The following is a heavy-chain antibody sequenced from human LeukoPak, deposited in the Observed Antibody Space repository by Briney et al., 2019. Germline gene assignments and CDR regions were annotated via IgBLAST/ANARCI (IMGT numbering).Heavy chain of an antibody. CDR3: TRVGYIDEGIDY. V-gene: IGHV3-11*06. CDR1: GFTFSDYY. Sequence: PGGSLRLSCAASGFTFSDYYMSWIRQAPGKGLEWVSYISSDSSYTNYADSVKGRFTISRDNAKNSLYLQMNSLRAEDTAIYYCTRVGYIDEGIDYWGQGTLVTVSS. CDR2: ISSDSSYT. J-gene: IGHJ4*02. D-gene: IGHD5-24*01.